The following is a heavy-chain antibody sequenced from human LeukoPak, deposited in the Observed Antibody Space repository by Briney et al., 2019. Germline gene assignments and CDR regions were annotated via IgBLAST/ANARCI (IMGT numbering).Heavy chain of an antibody. D-gene: IGHD4-17*01. CDR1: GGTFSSYA. J-gene: IGHJ4*02. Sequence: ASVKVSCKASGGTFSSYAISWVRQAPGQGLEWMGGIIPIFGTANYAQKFQGRVTITTDESTSTAYMELSSLRSEDTAVYYCARIPLLDYAIAYFDYWGQGTLVTVSS. CDR2: IIPIFGTA. CDR3: ARIPLLDYAIAYFDY. V-gene: IGHV1-69*05.